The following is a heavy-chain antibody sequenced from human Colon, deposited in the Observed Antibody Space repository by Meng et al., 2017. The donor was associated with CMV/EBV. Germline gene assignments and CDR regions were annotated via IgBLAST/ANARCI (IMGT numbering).Heavy chain of an antibody. D-gene: IGHD1-26*01. CDR3: AGGSYQAWELLHY. V-gene: IGHV4-34*01. Sequence: QVHLRHRGAVLLKTSETLYLSCAVYGCFFREYDWSWIRHPPGRGLEWNGEIRHSGSTSYSYNSSLKSRVTISIDTSKNQFSLELTSVTAADTAVYYCAGGSYQAWELLHYWGQGTLVTVSS. J-gene: IGHJ4*02. CDR1: GCFFREYD. CDR2: IRHSGSTSY.